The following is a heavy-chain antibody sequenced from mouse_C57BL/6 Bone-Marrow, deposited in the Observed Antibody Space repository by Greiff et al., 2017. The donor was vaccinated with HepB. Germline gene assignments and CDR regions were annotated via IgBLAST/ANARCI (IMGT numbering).Heavy chain of an antibody. CDR1: GYSFTDYN. Sequence: EVQLQQSGPELVKPGASVKISCKASGYSFTDYNMNWVKQSNGKSLEWIGVINPNYGTTSYNQKFKGKATLTVDQSSTTAYMQLNSLTSEDTAVYYCAGLGSSYGDYAMDYWGQGTSVTVSS. CDR2: INPNYGTT. V-gene: IGHV1-39*01. D-gene: IGHD1-1*01. J-gene: IGHJ4*01. CDR3: AGLGSSYGDYAMDY.